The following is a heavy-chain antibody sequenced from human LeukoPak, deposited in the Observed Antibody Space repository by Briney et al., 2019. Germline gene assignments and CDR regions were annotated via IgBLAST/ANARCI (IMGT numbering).Heavy chain of an antibody. CDR1: GGSISSGGYY. D-gene: IGHD2-8*02. CDR2: IYYSGST. J-gene: IGHJ5*02. Sequence: SSQTLSLTCTVSGGSISSGGYYWSWIRQHPGKGLEWIGYIYYSGSTYYNPSLKSRVTTSVDTSKNQFSLKLSSVTAADTAVYYCAREPQGLVLRGSWFDPWGQGTLVTVSS. CDR3: AREPQGLVLRGSWFDP. V-gene: IGHV4-31*03.